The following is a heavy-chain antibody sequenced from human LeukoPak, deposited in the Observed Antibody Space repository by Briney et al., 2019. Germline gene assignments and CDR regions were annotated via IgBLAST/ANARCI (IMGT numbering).Heavy chain of an antibody. Sequence: GASLKVSCKASGYTFTGYYMHWVRQAPGQGLEWVGWINPDSVGTNYAQKFQGRVTMTRDTSIRTAYMELSRLRSDDTAVYYCARVDDRGHYYDSSGPRKLFDYWGQGTLVTVSS. D-gene: IGHD3-22*01. CDR3: ARVDDRGHYYDSSGPRKLFDY. CDR1: GYTFTGYY. J-gene: IGHJ4*02. CDR2: INPDSVGT. V-gene: IGHV1-2*02.